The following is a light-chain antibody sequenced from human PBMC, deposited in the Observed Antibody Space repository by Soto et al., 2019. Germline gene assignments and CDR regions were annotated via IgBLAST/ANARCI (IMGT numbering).Light chain of an antibody. CDR1: QGINNW. CDR2: TTS. V-gene: IGKV1D-12*01. J-gene: IGKJ4*01. CDR3: RQANSFPLT. Sequence: DLQMTQSPSSVSASVGDRVTITCRASQGINNWLAWYQQKPGEPPKLLIYTTSNLQSGVPSRFSGSGSGTDFTLTISSLQPEDFATYYCRQANSFPLTFGGGTKVEIK.